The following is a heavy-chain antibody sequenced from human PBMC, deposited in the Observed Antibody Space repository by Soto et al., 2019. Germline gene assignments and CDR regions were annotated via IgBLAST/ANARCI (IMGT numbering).Heavy chain of an antibody. D-gene: IGHD6-19*01. V-gene: IGHV3-64*01. Sequence: EVQLVESGGGLVQPGGSLRLSCAASGFTFSSYAMHWVRQAPGKGLEYVSAISSNGGSTYYANSVKGRFTISRDNSKNTLYLQMGRLRAEETSVYYCARGAGQWLVRSGFDPWGQGTLVTVSS. CDR1: GFTFSSYA. J-gene: IGHJ5*02. CDR2: ISSNGGST. CDR3: ARGAGQWLVRSGFDP.